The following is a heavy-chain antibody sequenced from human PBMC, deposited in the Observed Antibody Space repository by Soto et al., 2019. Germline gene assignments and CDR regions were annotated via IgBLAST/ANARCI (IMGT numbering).Heavy chain of an antibody. CDR3: ATDLGETTVTPYDAFDI. D-gene: IGHD4-17*01. J-gene: IGHJ3*02. CDR1: GGSISSGGYY. V-gene: IGHV4-31*03. Sequence: QVQLQESGPGLVKPSQTLSLTCTVSGGSISSGGYYWSWIRQHPGKGLEWIGYIYYSGSTYYNPSLKSRVTISVDTSKNQFSLKLSSVTAADTAVYYCATDLGETTVTPYDAFDIWGQGTMVTVSS. CDR2: IYYSGST.